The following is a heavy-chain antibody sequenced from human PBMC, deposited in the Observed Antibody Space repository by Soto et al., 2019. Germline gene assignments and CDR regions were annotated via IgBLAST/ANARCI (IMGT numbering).Heavy chain of an antibody. D-gene: IGHD3-9*01. CDR3: ARDRFDWNYYGMDV. CDR1: GGSISSYY. V-gene: IGHV4-59*01. CDR2: IYYSGST. Sequence: QVQLQESGPGLVKPSETLSLTCTVSGGSISSYYWSWIRQPPGKGLEWIGYIYYSGSTNYNPSLKSRVTISVDTSKNQFSLKLISVTAADTAVYYCARDRFDWNYYGMDVWGQGTTVTVSS. J-gene: IGHJ6*02.